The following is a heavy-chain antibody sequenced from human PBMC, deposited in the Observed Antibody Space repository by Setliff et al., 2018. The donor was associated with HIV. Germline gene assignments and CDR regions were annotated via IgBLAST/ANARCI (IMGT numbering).Heavy chain of an antibody. CDR3: ARVRGYSSSSRDFYYHNMEV. V-gene: IGHV4-39*02. CDR1: GGSMRSTTYY. J-gene: IGHJ6*03. Sequence: PSETLSLTCTVSGGSMRSTTYYWGWVRQPPGKGLEWIGNVHYSGNTYYTSSLQSRVIISADTSKSQFYLRLSSVTAADTGVYYCARVRGYSSSSRDFYYHNMEVWGKGTTVTSP. CDR2: VHYSGNT. D-gene: IGHD6-6*01.